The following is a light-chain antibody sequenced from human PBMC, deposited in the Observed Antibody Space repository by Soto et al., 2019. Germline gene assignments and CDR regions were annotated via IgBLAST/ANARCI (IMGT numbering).Light chain of an antibody. V-gene: IGLV1-51*01. Sequence: QSVLTQPPSVSAAPGQKVTISCSGSSSNIGSNYVSWYQQLPGTAPKLLIYDNSKRPSGIPDRFSGSKSGTSATLGITGLQTGDEADYYCGTWDSSLSANWVFGGGTKVTVL. CDR2: DNS. CDR1: SSNIGSNY. CDR3: GTWDSSLSANWV. J-gene: IGLJ3*02.